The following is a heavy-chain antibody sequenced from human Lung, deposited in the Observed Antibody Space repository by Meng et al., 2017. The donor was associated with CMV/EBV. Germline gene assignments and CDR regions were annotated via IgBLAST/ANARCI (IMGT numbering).Heavy chain of an antibody. J-gene: IGHJ4*02. D-gene: IGHD6-6*01. Sequence: SVKVSXKASGGTLNTYVINWARQAPGQGLEWMGGITPLVGSADYAQKFQGRVTISTDEPTTTAYMDLSSLRSDDTAVYYCATYSSSDTGFDSWGQGTLVTVSS. CDR2: ITPLVGSA. CDR1: GGTLNTYV. V-gene: IGHV1-69*05. CDR3: ATYSSSDTGFDS.